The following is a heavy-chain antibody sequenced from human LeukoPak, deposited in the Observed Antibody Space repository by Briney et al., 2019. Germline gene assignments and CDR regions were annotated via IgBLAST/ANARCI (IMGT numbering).Heavy chain of an antibody. V-gene: IGHV4-34*01. J-gene: IGHJ6*03. CDR1: GGSFSGYY. Sequence: SETLSLTCAVYGGSFSGYYWSWIRQPPGKGLEWIGEINHSGSTNYNPSLKSRVTMSVDTSKNQFSLKLSSVTAADTAVYYCARDGSSSWFGQNYYYYYMDVWGKGTTVTVSS. CDR2: INHSGST. D-gene: IGHD6-13*01. CDR3: ARDGSSSWFGQNYYYYYMDV.